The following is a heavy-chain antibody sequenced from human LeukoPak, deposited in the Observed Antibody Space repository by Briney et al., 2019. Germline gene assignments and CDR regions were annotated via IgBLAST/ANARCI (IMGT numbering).Heavy chain of an antibody. J-gene: IGHJ6*02. CDR1: GYSFTSYA. Sequence: ASVKVSCKASGYSFTSYAYNWVRQTPGQGLEWMGWISAYDGGTKNAQDLQGRVTMTTDTSTRTAYMELTRLTSDDTAVYYCARDPLTSTWSPYYFTLDVWGQGTTVSVSS. V-gene: IGHV1-18*01. CDR3: ARDPLTSTWSPYYFTLDV. CDR2: ISAYDGGT. D-gene: IGHD6-13*01.